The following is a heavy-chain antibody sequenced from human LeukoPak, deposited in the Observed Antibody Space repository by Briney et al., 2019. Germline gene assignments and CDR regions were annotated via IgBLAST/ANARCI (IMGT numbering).Heavy chain of an antibody. V-gene: IGHV4-39*01. CDR3: ARLPDDAFDI. Sequence: SETLSLTCTVSGGSISSSSYSWGWIRQPPGKGLEWVGTIYYSGSTYNNPSLKSRVTISVDTSKNQFSLKLSSVTAADTAVYYCARLPDDAFDIWGQGTMVTVSS. CDR2: IYYSGST. CDR1: GGSISSSSYS. J-gene: IGHJ3*02.